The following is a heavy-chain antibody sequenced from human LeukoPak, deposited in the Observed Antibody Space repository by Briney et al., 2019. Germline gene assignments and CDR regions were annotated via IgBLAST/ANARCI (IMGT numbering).Heavy chain of an antibody. J-gene: IGHJ4*02. CDR3: AGELEWLPGAFDY. V-gene: IGHV1-69*04. D-gene: IGHD5-12*01. CDR2: IIPILGIA. CDR1: GGTFSSYA. Sequence: ASVKVSCKASGGTFSSYAISWVRQAPGQGLEWMGRIIPILGIANYAQKFQGRVTITADKSTSTAYMELSSLRSEDTAVYYCAGELEWLPGAFDYWGQGTLVTVSS.